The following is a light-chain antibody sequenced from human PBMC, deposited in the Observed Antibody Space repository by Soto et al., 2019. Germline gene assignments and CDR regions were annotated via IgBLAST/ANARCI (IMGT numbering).Light chain of an antibody. Sequence: EIVLTQSPGTLSLSPGERATLSCRASQSVRNNYLAWYQQKPGQAPRFLIYDASTRATGTPDRFSGSGSGTDFTLTISRLEPEDFAVYYCQQYGSSPLTFGGGTKVDIK. J-gene: IGKJ4*01. CDR1: QSVRNNY. CDR3: QQYGSSPLT. V-gene: IGKV3-20*01. CDR2: DAS.